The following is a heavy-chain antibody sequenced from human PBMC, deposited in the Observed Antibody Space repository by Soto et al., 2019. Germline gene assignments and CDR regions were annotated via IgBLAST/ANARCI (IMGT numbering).Heavy chain of an antibody. D-gene: IGHD5-12*01. CDR2: IWYAGSNK. CDR3: ARDYRRVATITSGLTY. CDR1: GFTFSSYG. J-gene: IGHJ4*02. V-gene: IGHV3-33*01. Sequence: QVQLVESGGGVVQPGRSLRLSCAAAGFTFSSYGMHWVRQAPGKGLEWVAVIWYAGSNKYYADSVKGRFTISRDNSKNTLYLQMNSLRAEDTAVYYCARDYRRVATITSGLTYWGQGTLVTVSS.